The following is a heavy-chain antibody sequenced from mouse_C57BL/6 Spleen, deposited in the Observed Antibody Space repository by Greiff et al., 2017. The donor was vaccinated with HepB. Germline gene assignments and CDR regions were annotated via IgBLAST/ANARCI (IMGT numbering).Heavy chain of an antibody. V-gene: IGHV1-42*01. J-gene: IGHJ3*01. D-gene: IGHD4-1*01. CDR3: ARANWDGFAY. Sequence: VQLKQSGPELVKPGASVKISCKASGYSFTGYYMNWVKQSPEKSLEWIGEINPSTGGTTYNQKFKAKATLTVDKSSSTAYMQLKSLTSEDSAVYYWARANWDGFAYWGQGTLVTVSA. CDR1: GYSFTGYY. CDR2: INPSTGGT.